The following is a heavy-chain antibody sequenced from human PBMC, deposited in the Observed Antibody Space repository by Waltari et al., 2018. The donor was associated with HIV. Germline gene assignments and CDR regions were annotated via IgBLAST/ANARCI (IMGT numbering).Heavy chain of an antibody. CDR2: ISGRGSTT. J-gene: IGHJ5*02. Sequence: EVQLLESGGGLAQPGGSRRLSCAASGFIFRHYDSHWIRHSPGKGLEWISLISGRGSTTYNTDSVKGRFIISRDNSRNILFLQMNNLRVEDTAVYYCAKDGGSYSGWYDPWGQGTLVTVSS. CDR1: GFIFRHYD. V-gene: IGHV3-23*01. CDR3: AKDGGSYSGWYDP. D-gene: IGHD1-26*01.